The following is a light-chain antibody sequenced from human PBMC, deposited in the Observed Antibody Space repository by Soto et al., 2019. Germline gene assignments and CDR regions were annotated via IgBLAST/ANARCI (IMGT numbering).Light chain of an antibody. V-gene: IGKV1-12*01. CDR2: SAT. Sequence: IELTQSPSSVSASVGDRVTITCRVSQDIRNRLAWYQHKPGKAPNLLIYSATTLQSWVPYRFRGSGSGTYFTLTISSLQPEDFATYYCQQANILPPVFGGGTRVEI. CDR1: QDIRNR. CDR3: QQANILPPV. J-gene: IGKJ4*01.